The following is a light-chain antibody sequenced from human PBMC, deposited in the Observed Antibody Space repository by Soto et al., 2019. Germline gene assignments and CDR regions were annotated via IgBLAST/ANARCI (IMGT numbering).Light chain of an antibody. CDR2: LGS. V-gene: IGKV2-28*01. J-gene: IGKJ1*01. CDR1: HSLLHSNGYNY. Sequence: DIVMTQSPLSLPVTPGEPASIACRSSHSLLHSNGYNYLDWYLQKPGXTPXVLIYLGSDRASGVPDRFSVSGSGTDFTLKISRVEAEDVGVDYCMQPLQSWTFGQGTKVDIK. CDR3: MQPLQSWT.